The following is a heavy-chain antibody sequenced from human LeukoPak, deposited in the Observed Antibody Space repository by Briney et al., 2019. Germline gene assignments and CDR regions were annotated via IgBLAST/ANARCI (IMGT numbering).Heavy chain of an antibody. CDR1: GYTFTNYY. D-gene: IGHD4-17*01. J-gene: IGHJ4*02. CDR3: TRDLLGFATTPLSD. V-gene: IGHV1-2*02. Sequence: ASVRVSCKASGYTFTNYYIHWVRQAPGHGLEWMGWINPNRGDTNYAQKFQGRVTMTRDTPISTAFMELTRLTSDDTAVYYCTRDLLGFATTPLSDWGQGTLVTVSS. CDR2: INPNRGDT.